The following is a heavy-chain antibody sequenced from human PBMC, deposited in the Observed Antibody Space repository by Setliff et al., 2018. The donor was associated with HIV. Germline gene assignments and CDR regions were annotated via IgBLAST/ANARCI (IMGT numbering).Heavy chain of an antibody. V-gene: IGHV4-59*01. Sequence: PSETLSLTCTVSGGSISSYYWSWIRQPPGKGLEWIGYIYYSGSTNYNPSLKSRITISVDTSKNQFSLKLSSVTAADPAVYYCAREATYYYDGSGYYYFDYWGRGTLVTVSS. J-gene: IGHJ4*02. CDR1: GGSISSYY. D-gene: IGHD3-22*01. CDR3: AREATYYYDGSGYYYFDY. CDR2: IYYSGST.